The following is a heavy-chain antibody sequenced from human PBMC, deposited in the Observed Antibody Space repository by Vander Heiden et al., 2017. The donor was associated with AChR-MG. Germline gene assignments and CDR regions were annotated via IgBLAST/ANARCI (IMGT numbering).Heavy chain of an antibody. CDR2: ISGRSDHI. Sequence: EVQLVESGGGLVKPGGCLRPDCAASGFTFGPYTMNWVRQAPWKGLEWLSSISGRSDHIYYADSVKGRFTISRDNAKNSLYLQMNSLRAEDTAVYYCARGSAVAGTSYWGQGNLVTVS. D-gene: IGHD6-19*01. J-gene: IGHJ4*02. CDR1: GFTFGPYT. CDR3: ARGSAVAGTSY. V-gene: IGHV3-21*01.